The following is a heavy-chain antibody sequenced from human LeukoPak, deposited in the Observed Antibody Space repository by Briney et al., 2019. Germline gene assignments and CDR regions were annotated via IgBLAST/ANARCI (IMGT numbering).Heavy chain of an antibody. Sequence: GGSLRLSCAASGFTFSSYWMHWVRHAPGKGLVWVSRIYTDGGSTTYADSVKGRFTISRDNAKNTLYLQMHSLRAEDTAVYYCAREPPSGELDFWGQGTLVTVSS. J-gene: IGHJ4*02. V-gene: IGHV3-74*01. CDR2: IYTDGGST. CDR3: AREPPSGELDF. CDR1: GFTFSSYW.